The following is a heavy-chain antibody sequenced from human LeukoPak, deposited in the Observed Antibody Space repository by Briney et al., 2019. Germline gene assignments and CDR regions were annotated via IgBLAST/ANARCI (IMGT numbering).Heavy chain of an antibody. J-gene: IGHJ4*02. CDR1: GYTFTSYY. V-gene: IGHV1-46*01. Sequence: GASVKVSCKASGYTFTSYYMHWVRQAPGQGLEWMGIINPSGGSTSYAQKFQGRVTMTRDTSISTAYVELSRLRSDDTAVYYCARDFPEVWKVRGVIRYFDYWGQGTLVTVSS. CDR3: ARDFPEVWKVRGVIRYFDY. D-gene: IGHD3-10*01. CDR2: INPSGGST.